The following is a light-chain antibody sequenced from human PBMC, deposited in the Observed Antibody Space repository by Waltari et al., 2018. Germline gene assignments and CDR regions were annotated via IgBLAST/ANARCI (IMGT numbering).Light chain of an antibody. CDR3: SSYTSSSTPV. CDR2: EVS. J-gene: IGLJ2*01. V-gene: IGLV2-18*02. Sequence: QSALTQPPSVSGSPGQSVTISCTGTSSDVGSYNRFSRYQQPPRTAPKLMIYEVSNRPSGVPDRFSGSKSGNTAFLTISGLQAEDEADYYCSSYTSSSTPVFGGGTKLTVL. CDR1: SSDVGSYNR.